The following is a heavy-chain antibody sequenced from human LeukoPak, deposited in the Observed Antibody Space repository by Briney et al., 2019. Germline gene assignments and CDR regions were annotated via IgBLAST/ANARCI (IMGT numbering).Heavy chain of an antibody. CDR1: GGSITSGSSY. Sequence: SETLSLTCTVSGGSITSGSSYWSWIRQPPGKGLEWIGYIYDSGSTNYNPSLKSRVTISVDTSKNQFSLKLSSVTAADTAVYYCASLTTAEAFDIWGQGTMVTVSS. J-gene: IGHJ3*02. CDR2: IYDSGST. D-gene: IGHD3-22*01. CDR3: ASLTTAEAFDI. V-gene: IGHV4-61*01.